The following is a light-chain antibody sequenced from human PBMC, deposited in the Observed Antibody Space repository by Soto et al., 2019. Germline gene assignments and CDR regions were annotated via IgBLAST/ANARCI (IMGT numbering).Light chain of an antibody. CDR2: VAS. J-gene: IGKJ5*01. CDR3: QQYNNWPPIT. Sequence: DIQMTQSPSSLSASVGDRFTITCRASQNIGRFLNWHQQKPGKAPNVLINVASTLRSGVPSRFSGSGSGTDFNLTINSLQPEDFAVYYCQQYNNWPPITFGQGTRLEIK. CDR1: QNIGRF. V-gene: IGKV1-39*01.